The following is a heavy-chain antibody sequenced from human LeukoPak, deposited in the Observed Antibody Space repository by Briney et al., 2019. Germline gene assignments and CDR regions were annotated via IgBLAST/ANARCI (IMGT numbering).Heavy chain of an antibody. D-gene: IGHD3-10*01. J-gene: IGHJ4*02. CDR2: IYYSGNT. CDR3: ASFYYYGSGSYHSPFDY. CDR1: GGSISNYY. V-gene: IGHV4-39*07. Sequence: SETLSLTCTVSGGSISNYYWGWIRQAPGKGLEWIGSIYYSGNTYYNSSLKSRVTISLDTSKNQFSLKLSSVTAADTAVYYCASFYYYGSGSYHSPFDYWGQGTLVTVSS.